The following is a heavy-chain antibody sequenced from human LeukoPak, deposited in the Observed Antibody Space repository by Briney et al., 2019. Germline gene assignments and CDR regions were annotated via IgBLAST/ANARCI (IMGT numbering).Heavy chain of an antibody. V-gene: IGHV4-34*01. CDR1: GGSFSGYY. CDR2: INHSGST. CDR3: ARGGGRYYDILTGYYYFDF. D-gene: IGHD3-9*01. J-gene: IGHJ4*02. Sequence: SETLSLTCAVYGGSFSGYYWTWIRQPPGKGLEWIGEINHSGSTNYNPSLKSRVTISVDTSKNHFSLKLSSVTAADTAVYYCARGGGRYYDILTGYYYFDFWGQGTLVTVSS.